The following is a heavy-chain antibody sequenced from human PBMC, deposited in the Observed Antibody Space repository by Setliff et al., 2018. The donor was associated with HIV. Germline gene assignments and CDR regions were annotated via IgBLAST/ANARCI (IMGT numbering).Heavy chain of an antibody. J-gene: IGHJ3*02. CDR1: GFPFSTYA. D-gene: IGHD3-16*01. CDR3: VRDWARRTFRPRNDVFDM. CDR2: ISYDGSYK. V-gene: IGHV3-30*04. Sequence: GESLRLSCAASGFPFSTYALHWVRQAPGKGLEWLAVISYDGSYKYYAHSVKGRFTISRDNSRNTLFLQMTSLRTEDTAIYFCVRDWARRTFRPRNDVFDMWGQGTVVTVSS.